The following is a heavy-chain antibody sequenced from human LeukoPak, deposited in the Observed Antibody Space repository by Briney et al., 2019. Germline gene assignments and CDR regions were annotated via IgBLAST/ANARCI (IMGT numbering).Heavy chain of an antibody. J-gene: IGHJ4*02. D-gene: IGHD2-15*01. Sequence: GGSLRLSCAASGLTFSSYGMHWVRQAPGKGLEWMAVIWYDGSNKYYADSVKGRFTISRDNSKNTLYLQMNSLRAEDTAVYYCARDSCSGGSCYSDYWGQGTLVTVSS. V-gene: IGHV3-33*01. CDR1: GLTFSSYG. CDR2: IWYDGSNK. CDR3: ARDSCSGGSCYSDY.